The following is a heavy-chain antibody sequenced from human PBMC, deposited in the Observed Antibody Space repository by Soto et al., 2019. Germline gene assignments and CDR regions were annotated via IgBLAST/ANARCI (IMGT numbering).Heavy chain of an antibody. D-gene: IGHD1-26*01. CDR3: ARDLKSPRRESYNRNFGY. Sequence: GGSLRLSCGHSGFTFSSYWISWVRQAPGKRLEWVANIKQDGSENYYVDSVRGQFTISKANAKNSLYLQMNSRRAEDTAVYYCARDLKSPRRESYNRNFGYWGQGTLVTVS. CDR2: IKQDGSEN. CDR1: GFTFSSYW. V-gene: IGHV3-7*01. J-gene: IGHJ4*02.